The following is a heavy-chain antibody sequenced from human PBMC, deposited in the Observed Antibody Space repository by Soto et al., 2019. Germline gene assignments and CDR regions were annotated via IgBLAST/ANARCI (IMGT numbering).Heavy chain of an antibody. V-gene: IGHV4-39*01. D-gene: IGHD3-3*01. CDR1: GGSISSSSYY. CDR3: ARPLRGRGYDFWSGADAFDI. CDR2: IYYSGST. Sequence: QLQLQESGPGLVKPSETLSLTCTVSGGSISSSSYYWGWIRQPPGKGLEWIGSIYYSGSTYYNPSLKSRVTISVDTSKNQFSLKLSSVTAADTAVYYCARPLRGRGYDFWSGADAFDIWGQGTMVTVSS. J-gene: IGHJ3*02.